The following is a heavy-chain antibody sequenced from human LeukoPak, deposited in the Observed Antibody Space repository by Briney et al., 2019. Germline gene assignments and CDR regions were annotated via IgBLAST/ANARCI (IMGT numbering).Heavy chain of an antibody. J-gene: IGHJ5*02. D-gene: IGHD3-10*01. CDR1: GYTFTSYD. CDR2: MNPNSGNT. V-gene: IGHV1-8*01. Sequence: ASVKVSCKASGYTFTSYDINWVRQATGQGLEWMGWMNPNSGNTGYAQKFQGRVTMTRNTSISTAYMELSSQRSEDTAVYYCARGRMDVLLWFGEPTGWFDPWGQGTLVTVSS. CDR3: ARGRMDVLLWFGEPTGWFDP.